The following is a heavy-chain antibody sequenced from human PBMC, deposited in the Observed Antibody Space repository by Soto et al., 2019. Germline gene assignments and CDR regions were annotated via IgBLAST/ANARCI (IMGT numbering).Heavy chain of an antibody. CDR1: GGSISSGGYY. V-gene: IGHV4-31*03. CDR2: IYYSGST. Sequence: SETLSLTCTISGGSISSGGYYWSWIRQHPGKGLEWIGYIYYSGSTYYNPSLKSRVTISVDTSKNQFSLKLSSVTAADTAVYYCARGRLDSSGYWRVIPQYYFDYWGQGTLVNVSS. CDR3: ARGRLDSSGYWRVIPQYYFDY. J-gene: IGHJ4*02. D-gene: IGHD3-22*01.